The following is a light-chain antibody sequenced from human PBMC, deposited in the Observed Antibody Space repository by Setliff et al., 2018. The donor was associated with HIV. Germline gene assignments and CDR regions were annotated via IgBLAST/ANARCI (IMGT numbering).Light chain of an antibody. J-gene: IGLJ1*01. CDR3: TSFTSTSPYV. Sequence: SALAQPASVSGSPGQSITTACTGTSSDVGGYKYVSWYQHHPGKAPKLLIYEVNNRPSGVSNRFSGSKSGNTASLTISGLQAEDEANYFCTSFTSTSPYVFGTGTKVTVL. V-gene: IGLV2-14*01. CDR1: SSDVGGYKY. CDR2: EVN.